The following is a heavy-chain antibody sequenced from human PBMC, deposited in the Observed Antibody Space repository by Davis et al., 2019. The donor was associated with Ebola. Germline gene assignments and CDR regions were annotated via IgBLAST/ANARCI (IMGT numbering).Heavy chain of an antibody. CDR1: GFTFSSYA. V-gene: IGHV3-23*01. J-gene: IGHJ4*02. CDR2: ISGSGGST. D-gene: IGHD5-24*01. Sequence: PGGSLRLSCAASGFTFSSYAMSWVRQAPGKGLEWVSAISGSGGSTYYADSVKGRFTISRDNSKNTLYLQMNSLTAEDTAVYYCAKDRDDYKSKDYWGQGTLVTVSS. CDR3: AKDRDDYKSKDY.